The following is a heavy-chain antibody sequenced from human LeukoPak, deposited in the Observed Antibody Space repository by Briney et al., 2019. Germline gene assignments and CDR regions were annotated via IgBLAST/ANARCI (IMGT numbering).Heavy chain of an antibody. V-gene: IGHV1-69*06. J-gene: IGHJ5*02. D-gene: IGHD2-2*01. CDR3: AGNIVVVPAARGWFGP. CDR2: IIPIFGTA. CDR1: GGTFSSYA. Sequence: ASVKVSCKASGGTFSSYAISWVRQAPGQGLEWMGGIIPIFGTANYAQKFQGRVTITADKSTSTAYMELSSLRSEDTAVYYCAGNIVVVPAARGWFGPWGQGTLVTVSS.